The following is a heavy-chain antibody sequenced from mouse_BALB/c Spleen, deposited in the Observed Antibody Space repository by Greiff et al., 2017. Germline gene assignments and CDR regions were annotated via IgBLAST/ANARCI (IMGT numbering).Heavy chain of an antibody. D-gene: IGHD2-14*01. CDR2: ISTYSCNT. J-gene: IGHJ4*01. Sequence: QVQLQQSGPELVRPGVSVKISCKGSGYTFTDYAMHWVKQSHAKSLEWIGVISTYSCNTNYNQKFKGKATMTVDKSSSTAYMELARLTSEDSAIYYCARDKVHYAMDYWGQGTSVTVSS. CDR3: ARDKVHYAMDY. V-gene: IGHV1-67*01. CDR1: GYTFTDYA.